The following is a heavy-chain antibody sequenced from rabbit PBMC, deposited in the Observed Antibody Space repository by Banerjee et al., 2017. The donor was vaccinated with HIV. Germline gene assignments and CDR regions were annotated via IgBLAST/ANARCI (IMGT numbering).Heavy chain of an antibody. CDR3: ARDLHDASYYFNL. Sequence: QSLEESGGGLVKPGASLTLTCTASGFSFSSSYWICWVRQAPGKGLEWIACIYTGSSGSTYYASWAKGRFTISKTSSTTVTLQMTSLTAADTATYFCARDLHDASYYFNLWGQGTLVTVS. CDR2: IYTGSSGST. CDR1: GFSFSSSYW. J-gene: IGHJ4*01. D-gene: IGHD5-1*01. V-gene: IGHV1S40*01.